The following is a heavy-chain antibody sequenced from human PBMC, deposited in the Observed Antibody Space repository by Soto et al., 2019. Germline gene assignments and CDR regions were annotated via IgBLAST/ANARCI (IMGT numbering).Heavy chain of an antibody. CDR3: ASMLDHYYLDY. CDR1: GGTFSSYA. V-gene: IGHV1-69*13. Sequence: SVKVSCKASGGTFSSYAISWVRQAPGQGLEWMGGIIPIFGTADYAQKFQGRVTITADESTSTAYMELSSLRSEDTAVYYCASMLDHYYLDYWGQGTLVTVSS. CDR2: IIPIFGTA. D-gene: IGHD1-1*01. J-gene: IGHJ4*02.